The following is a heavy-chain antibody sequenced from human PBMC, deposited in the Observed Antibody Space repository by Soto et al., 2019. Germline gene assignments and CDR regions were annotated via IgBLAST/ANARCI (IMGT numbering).Heavy chain of an antibody. CDR3: AKSGGSCYRCNWFDP. J-gene: IGHJ5*02. CDR1: GYTFTGYY. CDR2: INPNCGGT. Sequence: GASVKVSCKASGYTFTGYYMHWVRQAPGQGLEWMGWINPNCGGTNYAQKFQGRVTMTRDTSISTAYMELSRLRSDDTAVYYCAKSGGSCYRCNWFDPWGQGTLVTVSS. V-gene: IGHV1-2*02. D-gene: IGHD2-15*01.